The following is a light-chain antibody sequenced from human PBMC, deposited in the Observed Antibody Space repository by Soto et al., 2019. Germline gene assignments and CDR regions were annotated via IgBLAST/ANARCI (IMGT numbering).Light chain of an antibody. CDR1: SSDVGRYNY. Sequence: QSALTQPASVSGSPGQSITISCTGTSSDVGRYNYVSWYQHHPGKAPKLMIYEVSNRPSGVSHRFSGSKSGNTASLTISGLQAEDEADYHCSSYTRSNTLVFGGGTKLTVL. CDR2: EVS. V-gene: IGLV2-14*01. CDR3: SSYTRSNTLV. J-gene: IGLJ2*01.